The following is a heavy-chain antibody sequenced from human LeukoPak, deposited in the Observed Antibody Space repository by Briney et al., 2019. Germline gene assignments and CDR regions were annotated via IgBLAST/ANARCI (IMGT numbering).Heavy chain of an antibody. Sequence: PGGSLRLSCAASGFTFSNFWMSWVRQAPGKGLEWVANIKRDGSDKHYVDSVKGRFTISRDNAKNSLYLQMNSLRAKDTAVYYCASVYCSSTSCFDVLDIWGQGTMVTVSS. CDR2: IKRDGSDK. J-gene: IGHJ3*02. D-gene: IGHD2-2*01. CDR1: GFTFSNFW. CDR3: ASVYCSSTSCFDVLDI. V-gene: IGHV3-7*01.